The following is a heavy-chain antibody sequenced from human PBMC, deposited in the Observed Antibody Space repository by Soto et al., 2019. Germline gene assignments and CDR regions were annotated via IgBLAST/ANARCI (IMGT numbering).Heavy chain of an antibody. V-gene: IGHV3-30-3*01. CDR2: ISYDGSNK. Sequence: QVQLVASGGGVVQPGRSLRLSCAASGFTFSSYAMHWVRQAPGKGLEWVAVISYDGSNKYYADSVKGRFTISRDNSKNTLYLQMNSLRAEDTAVYYCASLVTTVTSTHYFDYWGQGTLVTVSS. D-gene: IGHD4-17*01. J-gene: IGHJ4*02. CDR1: GFTFSSYA. CDR3: ASLVTTVTSTHYFDY.